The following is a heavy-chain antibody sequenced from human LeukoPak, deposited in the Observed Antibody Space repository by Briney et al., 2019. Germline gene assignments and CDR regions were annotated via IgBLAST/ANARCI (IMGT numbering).Heavy chain of an antibody. V-gene: IGHV3-74*01. CDR2: INSDGRST. D-gene: IGHD6-19*01. CDR1: GLTFSTYW. J-gene: IGHJ4*02. CDR3: AREGTSGWYYFDY. Sequence: PGGSLRLSCAASGLTFSTYWMHWVRQAPGKGLVWVSRINSDGRSTTYADFVKGRFTISRENAKNTLYLQMNSLRAEDTAVYYCAREGTSGWYYFDYWGQGTLVTVSS.